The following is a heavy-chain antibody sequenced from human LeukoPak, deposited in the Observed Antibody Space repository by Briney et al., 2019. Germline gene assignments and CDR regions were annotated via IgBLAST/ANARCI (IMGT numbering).Heavy chain of an antibody. CDR1: GGSISSYY. Sequence: SETLSLTCTVSGGSISSYYWSWIRQPPGKGLEWIGYIYYSGSTNYNPSLKSRVTISVDTSKNQFSLKLSSVTAADTAVYYCARSREGYYDSSGLFDPWGQGTLVTVSS. CDR2: IYYSGST. CDR3: ARSREGYYDSSGLFDP. D-gene: IGHD3-22*01. V-gene: IGHV4-59*01. J-gene: IGHJ5*02.